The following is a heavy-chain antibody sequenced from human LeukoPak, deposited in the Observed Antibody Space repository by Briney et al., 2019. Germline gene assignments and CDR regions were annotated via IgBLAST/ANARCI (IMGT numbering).Heavy chain of an antibody. D-gene: IGHD2-2*01. CDR1: GFTFNTFG. J-gene: IGHJ4*02. CDR2: IWFDGSVK. V-gene: IGHV3-33*08. Sequence: GGSLRLSCAASGFTFNTFGMHWVRQAPGQGLEWVAAIWFDGSVKHYSDAVKGRFTISRDNAKNSLYLQMNSLRAEDTAVYYCARDARCSSSSCYPLIDYWGQGTLVTVSS. CDR3: ARDARCSSSSCYPLIDY.